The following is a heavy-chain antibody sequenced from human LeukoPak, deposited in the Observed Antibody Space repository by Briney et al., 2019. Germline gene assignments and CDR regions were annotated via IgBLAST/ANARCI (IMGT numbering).Heavy chain of an antibody. V-gene: IGHV1-69*05. CDR3: AREAVEMATGPLDY. CDR1: GGTFSSYA. Sequence: SVKVSXKASGGTFSSYAISWVRPAPGQGLEWMGGIIPIFGTANYAQKFQGRVTITTDESTSTAYMELSSLRSEDTAVYYCAREAVEMATGPLDYWGQGTLVTVSS. CDR2: IIPIFGTA. J-gene: IGHJ4*02. D-gene: IGHD5-24*01.